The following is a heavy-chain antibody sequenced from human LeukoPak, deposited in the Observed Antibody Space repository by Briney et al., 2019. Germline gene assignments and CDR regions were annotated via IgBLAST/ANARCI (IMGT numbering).Heavy chain of an antibody. CDR1: GDXVSSNSAG. D-gene: IGHD6-13*01. CDR3: ARVQQLGQGFHY. Sequence: SQTLSLTCAISGDXVSSNSAGWNWIRQSPSRGLEWLGRTYYRSKWYNDYALSVKSRISINPDTSKNQFSLQLNSVTPEDTAVYYCARVQQLGQGFHYWGLGILVTVSS. J-gene: IGHJ4*02. CDR2: TYYRSKWYN. V-gene: IGHV6-1*01.